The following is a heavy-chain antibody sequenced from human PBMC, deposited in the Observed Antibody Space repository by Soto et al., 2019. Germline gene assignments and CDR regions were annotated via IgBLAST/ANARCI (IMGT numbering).Heavy chain of an antibody. CDR2: INHSGST. J-gene: IGHJ4*02. V-gene: IGHV4-34*01. CDR3: ARGYRGDYYGSGSPYYFDY. Sequence: PSETLSLTCAVYCGSFSGYYWSWIRQPPGKGLEWIGEINHSGSTNYNPSLKSRVTISVDTSKNQFSLKLSSVTAADTAVYYCARGYRGDYYGSGSPYYFDYWGQGTLVTVSS. D-gene: IGHD3-10*01. CDR1: CGSFSGYY.